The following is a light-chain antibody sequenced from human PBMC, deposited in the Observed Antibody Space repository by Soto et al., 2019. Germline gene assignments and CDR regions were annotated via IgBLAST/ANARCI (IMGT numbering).Light chain of an antibody. V-gene: IGLV2-23*01. Sequence: QSALTQPASVSGSPGQSITISCTGTNSDVGTHNLVSWYQQHPGKAPKLIIYEGTKRPSGVSNRFSGSKSGNTASLTISGLQAEDEADYYCASWDGSLSGHVFGTGTKVTVL. CDR3: ASWDGSLSGHV. CDR2: EGT. CDR1: NSDVGTHNL. J-gene: IGLJ1*01.